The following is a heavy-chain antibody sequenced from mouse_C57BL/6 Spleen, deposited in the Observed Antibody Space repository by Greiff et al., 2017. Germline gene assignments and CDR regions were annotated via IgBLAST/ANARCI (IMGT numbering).Heavy chain of an antibody. Sequence: EVKLVESGGDLVKPGGSLKLSCAASGFTFSSYGMSWVRQTPDKRLEWVATISSGGSYTYYPDSVKGRFTISRDNAENTLSLQMSSLKSEDTAMYYCAGTLDYYGNSDFDYWGQGTTLTVSS. CDR3: AGTLDYYGNSDFDY. CDR1: GFTFSSYG. CDR2: ISSGGSYT. V-gene: IGHV5-6*01. J-gene: IGHJ2*01. D-gene: IGHD1-1*01.